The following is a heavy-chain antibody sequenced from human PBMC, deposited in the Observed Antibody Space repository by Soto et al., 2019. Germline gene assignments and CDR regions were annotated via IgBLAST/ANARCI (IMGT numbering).Heavy chain of an antibody. D-gene: IGHD2-15*01. J-gene: IGHJ3*02. CDR3: AKDRVVVAATHDAFDI. V-gene: IGHV1-2*02. CDR2: IYPNSGGT. Sequence: ASVKVSCKTSGYTFSGYYIHWVRQAPGQGLEWMGWIYPNSGGTTYAQKFQGGVTMTVDTSIRTAYVELRSLTSDDTAVYYCAKDRVVVAATHDAFDIWGQGTMVTVSS. CDR1: GYTFSGYY.